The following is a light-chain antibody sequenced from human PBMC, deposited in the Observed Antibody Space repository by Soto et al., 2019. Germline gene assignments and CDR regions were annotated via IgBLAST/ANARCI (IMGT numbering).Light chain of an antibody. J-gene: IGKJ4*01. V-gene: IGKV3-15*01. CDR2: DAS. Sequence: EIVMTQSPATLSVSPGEGATLSCKASQNVYNNLAWYQQRPGQPPRLLIYDASTRATGISARFSGSGYGTEFTLTISSLQFEDLAVYFCQQCRNWPLTFGGGTKVAIK. CDR3: QQCRNWPLT. CDR1: QNVYNN.